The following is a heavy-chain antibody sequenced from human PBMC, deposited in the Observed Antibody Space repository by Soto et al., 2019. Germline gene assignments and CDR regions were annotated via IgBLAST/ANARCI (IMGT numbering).Heavy chain of an antibody. CDR1: GGSISSGGYY. Sequence: QVQLQESGPGLVKPSQTLSLTCTVSGGSISSGGYYWSWIRQHPGKGLEYIGYIYYSGSTYYNPSLQRRVALSVDTSKSQFSLKLTSVTAADTAVYYCAAEVGFGPLFDYWGQGTLVTVSS. V-gene: IGHV4-31*03. CDR2: IYYSGST. CDR3: AAEVGFGPLFDY. J-gene: IGHJ4*02. D-gene: IGHD3-3*01.